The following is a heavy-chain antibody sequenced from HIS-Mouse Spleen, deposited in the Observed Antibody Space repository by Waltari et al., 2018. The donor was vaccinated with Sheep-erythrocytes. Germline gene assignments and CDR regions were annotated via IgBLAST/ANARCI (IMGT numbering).Heavy chain of an antibody. CDR2: INPIFGAA. D-gene: IGHD3-10*01. Sequence: QVQLVQSGAEVKKPGSSVKVSCKASGGTFSSYAISWVRQAPGQGIEWMGGINPIFGAANYAQKFQGGVTITADESTSTAYMELSSLRSEDTAVYYCARDSVRRDHFDYWGQGTLVTVSS. J-gene: IGHJ4*02. CDR1: GGTFSSYA. CDR3: ARDSVRRDHFDY. V-gene: IGHV1-69*01.